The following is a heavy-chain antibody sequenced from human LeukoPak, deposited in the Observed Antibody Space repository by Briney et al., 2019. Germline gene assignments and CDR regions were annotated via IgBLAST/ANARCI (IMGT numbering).Heavy chain of an antibody. CDR3: AREFPNGLQYYYGSGSYSDAFDI. J-gene: IGHJ3*02. Sequence: ASVKVSCKASGYTFTSYYMHWVRQASGQGLEWTGIINPSGGSTSYAQKFQGRVTMTRDTSTSTVYMELSSLRSEDTAVYYCAREFPNGLQYYYGSGSYSDAFDIWGQGTMVTVSS. CDR2: INPSGGST. CDR1: GYTFTSYY. D-gene: IGHD3-10*01. V-gene: IGHV1-46*03.